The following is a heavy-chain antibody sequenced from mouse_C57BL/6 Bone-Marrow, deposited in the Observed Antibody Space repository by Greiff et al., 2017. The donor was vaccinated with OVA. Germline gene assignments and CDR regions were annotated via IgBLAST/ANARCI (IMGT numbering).Heavy chain of an antibody. CDR2: INPSNGGT. Sequence: QVQLQQSGTELVKPGASVKLSCKASGYTFTSYWMHWVKQRPGQGLEWIGNINPSNGGTNYNEKFKSKATLTVDKSSSTAYMQLSSLTSEDSAVYYCARCGLRRGYWYFDVWGTGTTVTVSS. J-gene: IGHJ1*03. CDR3: ARCGLRRGYWYFDV. D-gene: IGHD2-4*01. V-gene: IGHV1-53*01. CDR1: GYTFTSYW.